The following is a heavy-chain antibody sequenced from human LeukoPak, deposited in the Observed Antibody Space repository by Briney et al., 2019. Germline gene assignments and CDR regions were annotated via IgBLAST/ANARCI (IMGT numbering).Heavy chain of an antibody. CDR2: IYYSGST. CDR3: ARGGYSRGFDY. CDR1: GFTFSSYW. D-gene: IGHD6-13*01. V-gene: IGHV4-59*01. J-gene: IGHJ4*02. Sequence: GSLRLSCAASGFTFSSYWMSWVRQPPGKGLEWIGSIYYSGSTNYNPSLKSRVTISVDTSKNQFSLKLSSVTAADTAVYYCARGGYSRGFDYWGQGTLVTVSS.